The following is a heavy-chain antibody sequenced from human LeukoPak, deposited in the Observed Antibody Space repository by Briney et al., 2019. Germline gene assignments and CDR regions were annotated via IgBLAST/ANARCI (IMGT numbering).Heavy chain of an antibody. J-gene: IGHJ4*02. D-gene: IGHD3-10*01. CDR1: GGSVSSYF. Sequence: SETLSLTCTVSGGSVSSYFWSWIRRPPGKGLEWIGYIDDSGNTNYNPSLKSQVSISIAKSKNQFSLKLSSVTAADTAMYYCAGYGSESYYKAFDFWGQGILVTVSS. CDR3: AGYGSESYYKAFDF. CDR2: IDDSGNT. V-gene: IGHV4-59*02.